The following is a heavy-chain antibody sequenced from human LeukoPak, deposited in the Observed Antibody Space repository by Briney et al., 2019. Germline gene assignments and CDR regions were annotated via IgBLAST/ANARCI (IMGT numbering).Heavy chain of an antibody. D-gene: IGHD1-26*01. CDR1: GFAFSRYG. CDR3: AKGEVGDN. V-gene: IGHV3-30*02. CDR2: IPYDGSNK. Sequence: GGSLRLSCAASGFAFSRYGMHWVRQAPGKGLEWVAFIPYDGSNKYYTDSVKGRFTISRDNSKNTLYLQMNSLRAEDTAVYYCAKGEVGDNWGQGTLVTVSS. J-gene: IGHJ4*02.